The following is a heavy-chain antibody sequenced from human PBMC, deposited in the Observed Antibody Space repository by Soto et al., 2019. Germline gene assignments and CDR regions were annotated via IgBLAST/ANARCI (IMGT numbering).Heavy chain of an antibody. V-gene: IGHV3-23*01. CDR2: ISGSGGST. Sequence: SLRLSCASSGFPFSSYAMSWVRQAPGKGLEWVSAISGSGGSTYYADSVKGRFTISRDNSKNTLYLQMNSLRAEDTAVYYCAKDPILTGYPDAFDIWGQGTMVTVSS. CDR3: AKDPILTGYPDAFDI. CDR1: GFPFSSYA. D-gene: IGHD3-9*01. J-gene: IGHJ3*02.